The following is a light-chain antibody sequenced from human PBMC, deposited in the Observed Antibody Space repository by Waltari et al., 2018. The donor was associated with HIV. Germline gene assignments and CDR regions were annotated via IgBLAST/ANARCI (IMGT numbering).Light chain of an antibody. J-gene: IGLJ2*01. CDR3: SSYTIKSTLE. Sequence: QSALTQPASVSGSPGQSITISCTGTRSDVGGYNYVSWYQQHPGEAPKLISYDVSNRPSGVSNRFSGSKSGNTASLTISGLQAEDEADYYCSSYTIKSTLEFGGGTKLTVL. V-gene: IGLV2-14*03. CDR2: DVS. CDR1: RSDVGGYNY.